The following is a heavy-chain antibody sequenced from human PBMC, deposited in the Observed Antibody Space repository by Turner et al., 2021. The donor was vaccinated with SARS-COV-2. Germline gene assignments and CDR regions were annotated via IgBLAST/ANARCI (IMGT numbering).Heavy chain of an antibody. Sequence: EVQLVESGGGLVKPGGSLRLSAAASGFTFSRYTMYWVRQAPGKGLEWVSSISSSSSYIYYADSVKGRFTISRDNAKNSLYLQMNSLRAEDTAVYYCARGTYYYDSSVYSGTNWFDPWGQGTLVTVSS. J-gene: IGHJ5*02. CDR2: ISSSSSYI. CDR1: GFTFSRYT. V-gene: IGHV3-21*01. CDR3: ARGTYYYDSSVYSGTNWFDP. D-gene: IGHD3-22*01.